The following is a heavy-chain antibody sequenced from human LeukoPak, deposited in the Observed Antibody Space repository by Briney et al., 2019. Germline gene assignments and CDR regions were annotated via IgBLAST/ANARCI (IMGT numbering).Heavy chain of an antibody. CDR2: IYYSGST. D-gene: IGHD3-22*01. J-gene: IGHJ6*02. Sequence: SETLSLTCTVSGGSISSYYWSWIRQPPGKGLEWIGYIYYSGSTNYNPSLKSRVTISVDTSKNQFSLKLSSVTAADTAVYYCARDQWDSSGSCYYYYYGMDVWGQGTTVTVSS. CDR1: GGSISSYY. CDR3: ARDQWDSSGSCYYYYYGMDV. V-gene: IGHV4-59*01.